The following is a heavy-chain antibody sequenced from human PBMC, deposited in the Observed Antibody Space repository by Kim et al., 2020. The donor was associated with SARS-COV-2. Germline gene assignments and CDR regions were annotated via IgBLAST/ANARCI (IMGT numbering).Heavy chain of an antibody. CDR2: IWYDGSKK. CDR1: GFTFSNFG. CDR3: ARTSGHDGDLALDF. V-gene: IGHV3-33*08. Sequence: GGSLRLSCVTSGFTFSNFGMHWVRQAPGKGLEWVAVIWYDGSKKYYGDSVKGRFTISRNNSENTLYLQMNSLRGDDTALYYCARTSGHDGDLALDFWGQGSPVTVSS. D-gene: IGHD5-12*01. J-gene: IGHJ4*02.